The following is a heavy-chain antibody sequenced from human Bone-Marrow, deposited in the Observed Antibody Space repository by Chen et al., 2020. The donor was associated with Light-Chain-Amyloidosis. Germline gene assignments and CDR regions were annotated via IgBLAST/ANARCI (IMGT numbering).Heavy chain of an antibody. Sequence: QVQLVQSGAEVKKPGASVKVSCKASGYTFTSYDINWVRQATGQGLEWMGWMNPNSGNTGDAQKFQGRVTMTRNTSISTAYMELSSLRSEDTAVYYCARALRYFDWLPPYYYYGMDVWGQGTTVTVSS. D-gene: IGHD3-9*01. J-gene: IGHJ6*02. CDR2: MNPNSGNT. CDR1: GYTFTSYD. CDR3: ARALRYFDWLPPYYYYGMDV. V-gene: IGHV1-8*01.